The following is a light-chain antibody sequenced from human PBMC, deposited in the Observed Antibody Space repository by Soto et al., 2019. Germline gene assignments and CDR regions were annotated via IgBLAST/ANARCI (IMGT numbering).Light chain of an antibody. V-gene: IGKV1-5*01. CDR3: QQYHAYHFT. Sequence: DIQMTQSPSTLSASVGDRVTITCRASQSITTWLAWYQQKPGQVPKLLICDASSLESGVPSRFSGSGSATDFTVTLNNVQPDDFATYYCQQYHAYHFTFGPGTTVDFK. J-gene: IGKJ3*01. CDR2: DAS. CDR1: QSITTW.